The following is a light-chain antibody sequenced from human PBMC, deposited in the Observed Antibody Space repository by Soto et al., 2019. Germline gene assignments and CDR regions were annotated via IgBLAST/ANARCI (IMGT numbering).Light chain of an antibody. Sequence: QSVLTQPPSASGSPGQSVTISCTGTSSDVGGYNYVSWYQQYPGKAPKLMIYEVNKRPSGVPDRFSGSKSGNTASLTVSGLQAEDEADYYCSSYAGSNNFVVFGGGPKVTVL. CDR1: SSDVGGYNY. V-gene: IGLV2-8*01. J-gene: IGLJ2*01. CDR3: SSYAGSNNFVV. CDR2: EVN.